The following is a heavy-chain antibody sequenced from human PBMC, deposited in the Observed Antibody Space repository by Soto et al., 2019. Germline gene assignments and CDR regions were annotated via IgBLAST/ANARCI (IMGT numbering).Heavy chain of an antibody. CDR3: ARPLWRDDYNWGYFDL. Sequence: QVQLVESGGGVVQPGRSLRLSCAASGFTFSSYAMHWVRQAPGKGLEWVAVISYDGSNKYYADSVQGRFTISRDNSKNTLFLQMNSLRAEDTAVYYCARPLWRDDYNWGYFDLWFRGTLVTVSS. D-gene: IGHD4-4*01. CDR1: GFTFSSYA. J-gene: IGHJ2*01. CDR2: ISYDGSNK. V-gene: IGHV3-30-3*01.